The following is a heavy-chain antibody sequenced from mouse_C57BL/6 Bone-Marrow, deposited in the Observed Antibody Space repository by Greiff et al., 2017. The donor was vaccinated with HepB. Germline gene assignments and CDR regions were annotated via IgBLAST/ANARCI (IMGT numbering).Heavy chain of an antibody. D-gene: IGHD2-3*01. Sequence: VQLQQSGPELVKPGASVKLSCKASGYTFTSYDINWVKQRPGQGLEWIGWIYPRDGSTKYNEKFKGKATLTVDTSSSTAYMELHSLTSEDSAVYFCARLNDGYLYYFDYWGQGTTLTVSS. CDR1: GYTFTSYD. CDR3: ARLNDGYLYYFDY. V-gene: IGHV1-85*01. J-gene: IGHJ2*01. CDR2: IYPRDGST.